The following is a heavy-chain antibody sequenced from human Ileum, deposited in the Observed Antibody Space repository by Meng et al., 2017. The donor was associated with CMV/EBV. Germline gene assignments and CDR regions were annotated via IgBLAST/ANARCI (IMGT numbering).Heavy chain of an antibody. CDR1: GNTFTYHN. D-gene: IGHD1-26*01. CDR2: ISSGNGHT. CDR3: AGDVWGLDY. Sequence: QVQSRQSGVRVKKTRALMNISCKTSGNTFTYHNIGWVRPPTREGNEWVEWISSGNGHTDPGHKIQGRVTLNTDKSQITVYMDLRNLAYTATDIYSSAGDVWGLDYWGPGTLVTVSS. V-gene: IGHV1-18*04. J-gene: IGHJ4*02.